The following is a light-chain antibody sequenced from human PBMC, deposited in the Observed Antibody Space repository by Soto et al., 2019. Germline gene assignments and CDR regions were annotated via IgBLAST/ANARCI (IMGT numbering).Light chain of an antibody. CDR3: QQYNKWPLT. Sequence: EIVMTQSPATLSVSPGEGATLSCRASQSVSSKLAWYQQKPGQAPRLLIYGASTRATGIPVRFSGSASGTEFTLTISSLQSEDVTVYYCQQYNKWPLTLGQGTKVDIK. V-gene: IGKV3-15*01. CDR2: GAS. CDR1: QSVSSK. J-gene: IGKJ1*01.